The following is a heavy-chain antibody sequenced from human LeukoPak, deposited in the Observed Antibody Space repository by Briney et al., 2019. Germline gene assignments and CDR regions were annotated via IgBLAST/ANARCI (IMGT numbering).Heavy chain of an antibody. V-gene: IGHV3-30*03. CDR1: GFTFSSYG. D-gene: IGHD2-15*01. CDR3: ATTRRMLVVAATPLDY. J-gene: IGHJ4*02. CDR2: ISYDGSNK. Sequence: PGGSLRLSCAASGFTFSSYGMHWVRQAPGKGLEWVAVISYDGSNKYYADSVKGRFTISRDNSKNTPYLQMNSLRAEDTAVYYCATTRRMLVVAATPLDYWGQGTLVTVSS.